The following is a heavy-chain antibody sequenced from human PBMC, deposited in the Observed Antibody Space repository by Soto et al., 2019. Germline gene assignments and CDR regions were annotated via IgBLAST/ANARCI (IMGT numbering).Heavy chain of an antibody. V-gene: IGHV1-2*04. CDR3: ARSGGGYDLGDY. CDR2: INPNSGGA. CDR1: GYTFIGYY. D-gene: IGHD5-12*01. J-gene: IGHJ4*02. Sequence: QVRLVQSGAEVKKPGASVKVSCKASGYTFIGYYIHWVRQAPGQGLEWMGWINPNSGGAKYSQKFQAWVTMTSDTSISTAYMELSRLKSDDTAVYYCARSGGGYDLGDYWGQGTLVTVSS.